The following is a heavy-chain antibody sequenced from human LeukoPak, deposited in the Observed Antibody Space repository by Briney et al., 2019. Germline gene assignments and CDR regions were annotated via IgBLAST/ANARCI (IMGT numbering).Heavy chain of an antibody. CDR2: FDPRGGET. D-gene: IGHD2-2*02. CDR3: ATSDRQFCSPSSCYMPFDF. CDR1: GHTLSEVS. Sequence: ASVKVSCKVSGHTLSEVSMHWVRQAPGQGLEWVGGFDPRGGETVLAQKFQGRVTLTEDTSADASSIELRSLRSEDTAVYYCATSDRQFCSPSSCYMPFDFWGLGTLVTVSS. V-gene: IGHV1-24*01. J-gene: IGHJ4*02.